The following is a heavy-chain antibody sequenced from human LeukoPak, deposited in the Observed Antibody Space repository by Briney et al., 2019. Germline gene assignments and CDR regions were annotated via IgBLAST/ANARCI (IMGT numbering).Heavy chain of an antibody. CDR2: IYTSGST. D-gene: IGHD6-13*01. Sequence: SETLSLTCTVSGGSISSYYWSWIRQPAGKGLEWIGRIYTSGSTNYNPSLKSRVTMSVDTSKNQFSLKLSSVTAADTAVYYCAGAPAGPGYYYYYYGMDVWGQGTTVTVSS. J-gene: IGHJ6*02. CDR3: AGAPAGPGYYYYYYGMDV. V-gene: IGHV4-4*07. CDR1: GGSISSYY.